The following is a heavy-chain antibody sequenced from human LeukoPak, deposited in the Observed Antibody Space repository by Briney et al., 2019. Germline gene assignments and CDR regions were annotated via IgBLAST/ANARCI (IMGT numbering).Heavy chain of an antibody. Sequence: GGSLRLSCAASGFTYSSYDMHWVRQATGKGLEWVSAIGTAGDTYYPGSVKGRFTISRENAKNSLYLQMNSLRAGDTAVYYCARAMKQQLLPDYWGQGTLVTVSS. CDR3: ARAMKQQLLPDY. CDR2: IGTAGDT. J-gene: IGHJ4*02. CDR1: GFTYSSYD. V-gene: IGHV3-13*01. D-gene: IGHD6-13*01.